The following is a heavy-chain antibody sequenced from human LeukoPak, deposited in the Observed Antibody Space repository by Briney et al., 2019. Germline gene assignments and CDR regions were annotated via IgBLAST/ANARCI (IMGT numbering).Heavy chain of an antibody. Sequence: GGSLRLSCAASGFTFSSYGMHWVRQAPGKGLEWVAFIRYDGSNKYYADSVKGRFTISRDNSKNTLHLQMHSLRAEDTAVYYCAKVRFGVMARYYFDYWGQGTLVTVSS. CDR1: GFTFSSYG. V-gene: IGHV3-30*02. D-gene: IGHD3-10*01. J-gene: IGHJ4*02. CDR3: AKVRFGVMARYYFDY. CDR2: IRYDGSNK.